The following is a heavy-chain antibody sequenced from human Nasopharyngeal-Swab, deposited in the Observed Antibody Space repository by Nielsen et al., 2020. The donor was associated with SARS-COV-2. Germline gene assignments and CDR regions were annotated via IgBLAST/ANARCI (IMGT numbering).Heavy chain of an antibody. J-gene: IGHJ6*03. CDR1: GGSISSYY. Sequence: SETLSLTYTVSGGSISSYYWSWIRQPPGKGLEWIGYIYYSGSTNYNPSLKSRVTISVDTSKNQFSLKLSSVTAADTAVYYCAREGYYYDSSGPRGGYYYYYMDVWGKGTTVTVSS. V-gene: IGHV4-59*01. CDR3: AREGYYYDSSGPRGGYYYYYMDV. D-gene: IGHD3-22*01. CDR2: IYYSGST.